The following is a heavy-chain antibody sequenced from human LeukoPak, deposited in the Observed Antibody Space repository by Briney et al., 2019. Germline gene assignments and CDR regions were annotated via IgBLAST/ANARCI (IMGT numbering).Heavy chain of an antibody. V-gene: IGHV3-53*01. D-gene: IGHD6-19*01. Sequence: GGSLRLSCAASGFTVSSNYMSWVRQAPGKGLEWVSVIYSGGSTYYADSVKGRFTISRDSSKNTLYLQMNSLRAEDTAVYYCARAAEWLVLDYWGQGTLVTVSS. CDR3: ARAAEWLVLDY. CDR1: GFTVSSNY. J-gene: IGHJ4*02. CDR2: IYSGGST.